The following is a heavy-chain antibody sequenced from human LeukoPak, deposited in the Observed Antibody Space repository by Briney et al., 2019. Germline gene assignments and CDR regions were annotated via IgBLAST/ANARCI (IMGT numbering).Heavy chain of an antibody. Sequence: ASVKVSCKASGGTFTSYGISCVRQAPGQGLEWMGGIIPMFGTTKYAQKFQGRVTITADQSTRTAYMEMSSLRSEGTALYYCSTVGSSASDPYDYWGQGTLVTVSS. J-gene: IGHJ4*02. CDR3: STVGSSASDPYDY. D-gene: IGHD2-2*01. CDR2: IIPMFGTT. CDR1: GGTFTSYG. V-gene: IGHV1-69*13.